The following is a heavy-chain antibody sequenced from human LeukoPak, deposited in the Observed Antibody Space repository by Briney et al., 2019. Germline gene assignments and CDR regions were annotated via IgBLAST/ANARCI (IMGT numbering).Heavy chain of an antibody. V-gene: IGHV3-9*01. CDR3: ARGVLRYGHYGMDV. D-gene: IGHD2-15*01. J-gene: IGHJ6*02. CDR1: GFTFDDYA. Sequence: QPGRSLRLSCAASGFTFDDYAMHWVRQAPGKGLEWVSGISWNSGGIGYADSVKGRFTISRDNAKNSLYLQMNSLRAEDTALYYCARGVLRYGHYGMDVWGQGTTVTVSS. CDR2: ISWNSGGI.